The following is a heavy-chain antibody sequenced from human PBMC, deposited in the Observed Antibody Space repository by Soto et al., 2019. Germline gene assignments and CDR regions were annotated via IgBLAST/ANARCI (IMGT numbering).Heavy chain of an antibody. CDR3: AREDYGDYFGLFAFDI. D-gene: IGHD4-17*01. J-gene: IGHJ3*02. CDR1: GYTFTSYA. Sequence: ASVKVSCKASGYTFTSYAMHWVRQAPGQRLEWMGWINAGNGNTKYSQKFQGRVTITRDTSASTAYMELSSLRSEDTAVYYCAREDYGDYFGLFAFDIWGQGTMVTVSS. V-gene: IGHV1-3*01. CDR2: INAGNGNT.